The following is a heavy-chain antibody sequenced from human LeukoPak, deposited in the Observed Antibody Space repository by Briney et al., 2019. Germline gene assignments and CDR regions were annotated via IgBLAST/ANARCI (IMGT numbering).Heavy chain of an antibody. V-gene: IGHV4-59*01. Sequence: SETLSLTCTVSGGPISSYYWSWIRQPPGKGLEWIGYIHDTRGTNYNPYLKSRVTMSLDTSKNHFSLSLNSVTAADTAVYFCAGGIGYATSPADHLGQGTLVIVSS. D-gene: IGHD6-13*01. CDR1: GGPISSYY. CDR3: AGGIGYATSPADH. CDR2: IHDTRGT. J-gene: IGHJ5*02.